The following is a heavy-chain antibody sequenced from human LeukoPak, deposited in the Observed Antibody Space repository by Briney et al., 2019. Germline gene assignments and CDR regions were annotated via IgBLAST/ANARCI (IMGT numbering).Heavy chain of an antibody. CDR3: ARDGTYSSGWYDY. V-gene: IGHV3-21*01. D-gene: IGHD6-19*01. CDR1: GFTFSSYS. Sequence: PGGSLRRSCAASGFTFSSYSMNWVRQAPGKGLEWVSSISSSSSYIYYADSVKGRFTISRDNAKNSLYLQMNSLRAEDTAVYYCARDGTYSSGWYDYWGQGTLVTVSS. CDR2: ISSSSSYI. J-gene: IGHJ4*02.